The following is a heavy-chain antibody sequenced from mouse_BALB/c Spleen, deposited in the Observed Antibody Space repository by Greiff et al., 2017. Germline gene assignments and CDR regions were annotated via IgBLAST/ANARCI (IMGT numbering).Heavy chain of an antibody. CDR3: ARSGTHYWYFDV. Sequence: DVQLVESGGGLVQPGGSRKLSCAASGFTFSSFGMHWVRQAPEKGLEWVAYISSGSSTIYYADTVKGRFTISRDNPKNTLFLQMTSLRSEDTAMYYCARSGTHYWYFDVWGAGTTVTVSS. V-gene: IGHV5-17*02. J-gene: IGHJ1*01. CDR1: GFTFSSFG. D-gene: IGHD1-1*01. CDR2: ISSGSSTI.